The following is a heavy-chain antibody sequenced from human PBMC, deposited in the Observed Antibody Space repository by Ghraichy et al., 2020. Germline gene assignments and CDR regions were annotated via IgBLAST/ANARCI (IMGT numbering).Heavy chain of an antibody. CDR1: GFTFSSYG. Sequence: GGSLRLSCAASGFTFSSYGMHWVRQAPGKGLEWVAVIWYDGSNKYYADSVKGRFTISRDNSKNTLYLQMNSLRAEDTAVYYCARDLYSSSYWGLYYYYGMDVWGQGTTVTVSS. J-gene: IGHJ6*02. CDR2: IWYDGSNK. D-gene: IGHD6-13*01. CDR3: ARDLYSSSYWGLYYYYGMDV. V-gene: IGHV3-33*01.